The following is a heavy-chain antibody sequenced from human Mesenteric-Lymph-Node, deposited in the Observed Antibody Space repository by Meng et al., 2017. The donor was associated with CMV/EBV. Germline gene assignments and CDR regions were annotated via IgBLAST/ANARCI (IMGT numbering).Heavy chain of an antibody. V-gene: IGHV3-48*03. J-gene: IGHJ6*02. CDR3: ATPAAATNYYYGMDV. Sequence: GESLKISCAASGFTFSSYEMNWVRQAPGKGLEWVSYISSGGSAIYYADSVKGRFTISRDNAKNSLYLQMNSLRAEDTAVYYCATPAAATNYYYGMDVWGQGTTVTVSS. CDR2: ISSGGSAI. D-gene: IGHD2-2*01. CDR1: GFTFSSYE.